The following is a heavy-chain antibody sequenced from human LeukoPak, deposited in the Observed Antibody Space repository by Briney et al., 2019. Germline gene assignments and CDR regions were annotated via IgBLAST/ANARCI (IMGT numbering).Heavy chain of an antibody. Sequence: GSLRLSCAASGFTFSDYYMSWIRQPPGKGLEWIGEINHSGSTNYNPSLKSRVTISVDTSKNQFSLKLSSVTAADTAVYYCARARGIAAVYYYYYGMDVWGQGTTVTVSS. CDR3: ARARGIAAVYYYYYGMDV. V-gene: IGHV4-34*01. J-gene: IGHJ6*02. D-gene: IGHD6-13*01. CDR1: GFTFSDYY. CDR2: INHSGST.